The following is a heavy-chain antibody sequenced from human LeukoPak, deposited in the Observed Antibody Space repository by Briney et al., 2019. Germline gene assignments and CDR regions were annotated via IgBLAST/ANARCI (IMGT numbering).Heavy chain of an antibody. CDR3: ARDAPYSSGRKGWFDP. V-gene: IGHV3-7*01. J-gene: IGHJ5*02. CDR2: IKQDGSEK. D-gene: IGHD6-19*01. CDR1: GFTFSSYW. Sequence: GGSLRLSCAASGFTFSSYWMSWVRQAPGKGLEWVANIKQDGSEKYYVDSVKGRFTISRDNAKNSLYLQINSLRAEDTAVYYCARDAPYSSGRKGWFDPWGQGTLVAVSS.